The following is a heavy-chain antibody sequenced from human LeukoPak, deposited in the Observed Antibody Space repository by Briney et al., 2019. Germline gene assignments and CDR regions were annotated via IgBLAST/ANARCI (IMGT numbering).Heavy chain of an antibody. CDR1: GFTFSSYG. CDR2: ISYDGSNK. J-gene: IGHJ4*02. CDR3: ARAQGQQLEKGELWFDY. Sequence: GGSLRLSCAASGFTFSSYGMHWVRQAPGKGLEWVAVISYDGSNKYYADSVKGRFTISRDNSKNTLYLQMNSLRAEDTAVYYCARAQGQQLEKGELWFDYWGQGTLVTVSS. V-gene: IGHV3-30*03. D-gene: IGHD6-6*01.